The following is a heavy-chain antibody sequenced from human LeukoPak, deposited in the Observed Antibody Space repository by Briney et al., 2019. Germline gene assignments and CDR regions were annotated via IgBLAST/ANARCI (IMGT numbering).Heavy chain of an antibody. J-gene: IGHJ5*02. CDR3: ARVLFPSGPTHCFDP. CDR2: INPASGGT. V-gene: IGHV1-2*02. Sequence: ASVKVSCKASGYIFSGHYIQWVRQAPGQGLEWMGWINPASGGTNNAQTFHGRVTMTTDTSISTLYMELNSLRSDDTAVYYCARVLFPSGPTHCFDPWGQGTLVTVSS. CDR1: GYIFSGHY. D-gene: IGHD2-21*01.